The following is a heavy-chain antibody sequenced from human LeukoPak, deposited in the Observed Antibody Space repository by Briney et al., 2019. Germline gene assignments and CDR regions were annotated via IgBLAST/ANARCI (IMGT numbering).Heavy chain of an antibody. Sequence: GRSLRLSCAASGFTFSSYAMHWVRQAPGKGLEWVAVISYDGSNKYYADSVKGRFTISRDNSKNTLYLQMNSLRAEDTAVYYCARDSRADYYYGMDVWGQGTTVTVSS. CDR2: ISYDGSNK. V-gene: IGHV3-30*04. CDR1: GFTFSSYA. CDR3: ARDSRADYYYGMDV. J-gene: IGHJ6*02.